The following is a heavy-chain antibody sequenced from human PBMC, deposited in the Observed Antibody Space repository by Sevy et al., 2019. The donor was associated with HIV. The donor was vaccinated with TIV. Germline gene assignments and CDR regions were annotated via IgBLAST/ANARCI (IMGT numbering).Heavy chain of an antibody. CDR1: GFTFNKYA. D-gene: IGHD3-3*01. CDR3: GQGRNNWSDGLDS. Sequence: GGSLRLSCEVSGFTFNKYAMHWVRQAPGKGLEWLSLISGSGDFKYYADSVQGRFTVSRDNSKSTLFLHISSLTVEDSAVYCWGQGRNNWSDGLDSWGQGTRVTVSS. CDR2: ISGSGDFK. J-gene: IGHJ4*02. V-gene: IGHV3-23*01.